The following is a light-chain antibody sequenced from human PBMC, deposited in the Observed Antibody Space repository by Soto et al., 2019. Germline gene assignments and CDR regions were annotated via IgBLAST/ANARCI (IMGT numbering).Light chain of an antibody. J-gene: IGKJ3*01. V-gene: IGKV1-5*03. CDR2: KAS. Sequence: DIQMTQSPSTLSASVGDRVTITCRASQSISSWLAWYQQKPGKAPKLLIYKASSLESGVPSRFSGSLSGIEFSLTISCLQPDDFATYYCQQYNSYSTFGPGTKVDIK. CDR3: QQYNSYST. CDR1: QSISSW.